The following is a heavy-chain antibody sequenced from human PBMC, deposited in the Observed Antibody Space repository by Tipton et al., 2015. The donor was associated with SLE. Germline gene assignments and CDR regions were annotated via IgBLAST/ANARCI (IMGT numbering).Heavy chain of an antibody. D-gene: IGHD5-12*01. Sequence: QLVQSGAEVKKPGESLKISCKGSGYSFISYWIGWVRQMPGKGLEWMGIIYPGDSDTRYSPSFQGQVTISADKSISTAYLQWSSLKASDTAMYYCARSVWWLPPDYYYDMDVWGKGTTVTVSS. V-gene: IGHV5-51*03. J-gene: IGHJ6*03. CDR3: ARSVWWLPPDYYYDMDV. CDR2: IYPGDSDT. CDR1: GYSFISYW.